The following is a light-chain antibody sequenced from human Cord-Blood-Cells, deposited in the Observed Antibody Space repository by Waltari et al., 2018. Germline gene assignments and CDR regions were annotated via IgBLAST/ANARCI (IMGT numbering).Light chain of an antibody. J-gene: IGKJ1*01. CDR1: QSVSSY. Sequence: EIVLTQSPATLSLSPGERATLSCRASQSVSSYLAWYQQKPGQAPRLLIYDAANRATGIRARFSGSGSGTDFTLTISSLEPEDFAVYYCQQRSNWPTFGQGTKVEMK. V-gene: IGKV3-11*01. CDR2: DAA. CDR3: QQRSNWPT.